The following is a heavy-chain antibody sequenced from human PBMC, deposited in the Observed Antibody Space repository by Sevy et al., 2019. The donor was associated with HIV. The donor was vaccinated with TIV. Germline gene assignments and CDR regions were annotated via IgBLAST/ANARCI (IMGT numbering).Heavy chain of an antibody. CDR3: ARGGGYDYGDY. Sequence: ASVKVSCKASGCTFSSYAISWVRQAPGQGLEWMGGIIPIFGTANYAQKFQGRVTITADESTSTAYMELSSLRSEDTAVYYCARGGGYDYGDYWGQGTLVTVSS. V-gene: IGHV1-69*13. CDR2: IIPIFGTA. J-gene: IGHJ4*02. D-gene: IGHD5-12*01. CDR1: GCTFSSYA.